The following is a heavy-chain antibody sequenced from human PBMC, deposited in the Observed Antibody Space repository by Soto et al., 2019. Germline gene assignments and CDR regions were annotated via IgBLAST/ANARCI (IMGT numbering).Heavy chain of an antibody. D-gene: IGHD5-18*01. J-gene: IGHJ5*02. CDR2: ITGSGGST. Sequence: GGSLRLSCAASGFTFGTYAMNWVRQAPGKGLEWVSGITGSGGSTYYADSVKGRFTISRDNSKNTLYLQMNSLRGDDTAVYYCAKDRSVDTRDWFDPWGQGTLVTVSS. V-gene: IGHV3-23*01. CDR3: AKDRSVDTRDWFDP. CDR1: GFTFGTYA.